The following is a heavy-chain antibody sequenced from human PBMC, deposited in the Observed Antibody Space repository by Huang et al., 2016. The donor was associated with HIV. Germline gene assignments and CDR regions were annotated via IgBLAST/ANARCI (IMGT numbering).Heavy chain of an antibody. CDR1: GYTFTRYA. V-gene: IGHV7-4-1*02. CDR2: IKTNTGNP. D-gene: IGHD3-22*01. CDR3: ARDYYDSRGYDIHAVVDY. J-gene: IGHJ4*02. Sequence: QVQLVQSGSELRKPGASVKVSCQASGYTFTRYAMNWVRQAPGQGLEWMGWIKTNTGNPTYAQAFTGRFVLSLDTSGSTAYLQISSLEAEDTAVYYCARDYYDSRGYDIHAVVDYWGQGTLVTVSS.